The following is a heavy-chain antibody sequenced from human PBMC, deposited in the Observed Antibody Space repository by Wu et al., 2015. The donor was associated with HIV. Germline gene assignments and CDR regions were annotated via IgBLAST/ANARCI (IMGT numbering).Heavy chain of an antibody. CDR1: GYTFTSYD. CDR2: INPNSGGT. J-gene: IGHJ4*02. D-gene: IGHD3-10*01. CDR3: ARDSHYYGSGSYYNY. V-gene: IGHV1-2*02. Sequence: QVQLVQSGAEVKKPGASVKVSCKASGYTFTSYDINWVRQATGQGLEWMGWINPNSGGTNYAQKFQGRVTMTRDTSISTAYMELSRLRSDDTAVYYCARDSHYYGSGSYYNYWGQGTLVTVSS.